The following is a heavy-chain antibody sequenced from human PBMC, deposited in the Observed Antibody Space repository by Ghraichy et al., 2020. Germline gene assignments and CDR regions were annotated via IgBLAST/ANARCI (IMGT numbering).Heavy chain of an antibody. CDR1: GGTFSSYA. J-gene: IGHJ4*02. CDR3: ARDGPLYYYDSSRGFDY. V-gene: IGHV1-69*13. CDR2: IIPIFGTA. Sequence: SVKVSCKASGGTFSSYAISWVRQAPGQGLEWMGGIIPIFGTANYAQKFQGRVTITADESTSTAYMELSSLRSEDTAVYYCARDGPLYYYDSSRGFDYWGQGTLVTVSS. D-gene: IGHD3-22*01.